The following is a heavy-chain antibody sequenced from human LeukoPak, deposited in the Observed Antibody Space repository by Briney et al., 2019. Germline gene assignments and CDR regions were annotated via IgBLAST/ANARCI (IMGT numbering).Heavy chain of an antibody. J-gene: IGHJ4*02. CDR2: IYYSGST. CDR1: GGSISTYY. D-gene: IGHD1-7*01. Sequence: SETLSLTCTVSGGSISTYYWSWIRQPPGKGLEWIGYIYYSGSTKYNPSLKSRVTISVDTSKNQFPLRLNSVTAADTAVYYCARGAGELLPFDYWGQGTLVTVSS. CDR3: ARGAGELLPFDY. V-gene: IGHV4-59*01.